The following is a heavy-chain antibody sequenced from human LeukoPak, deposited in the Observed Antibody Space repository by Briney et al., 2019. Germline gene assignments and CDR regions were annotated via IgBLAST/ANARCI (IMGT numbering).Heavy chain of an antibody. J-gene: IGHJ3*02. D-gene: IGHD4-17*01. Sequence: SETLSLTCTVSGGSISSYYWSWIRQSPGKGLECIGYIHYTGSTNYNPSLKSRVTISVDTSKNQFSLKLSSVTAADTAVYYCARDSLRGDAFDIWGQGTMVTVSS. CDR2: IHYTGST. V-gene: IGHV4-59*01. CDR3: ARDSLRGDAFDI. CDR1: GGSISSYY.